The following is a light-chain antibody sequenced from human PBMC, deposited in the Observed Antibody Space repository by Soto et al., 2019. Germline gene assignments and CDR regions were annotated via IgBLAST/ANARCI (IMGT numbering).Light chain of an antibody. V-gene: IGKV1-39*01. CDR3: QQSYSTPRT. Sequence: DSQMTQYTSSLSAPLGDTVTITCRASQSISSHLNWYQQKPGKAPKLLIYAASSLQSGVPSRFSGSGSGTDFTLTISSLQPEDFATYYCQQSYSTPRTFGQGTKVDIK. J-gene: IGKJ1*01. CDR1: QSISSH. CDR2: AAS.